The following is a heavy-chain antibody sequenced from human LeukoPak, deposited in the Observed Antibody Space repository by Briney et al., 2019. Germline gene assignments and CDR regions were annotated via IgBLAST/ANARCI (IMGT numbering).Heavy chain of an antibody. CDR1: GGSFSGYY. V-gene: IGHV4-34*01. D-gene: IGHD3-22*01. J-gene: IGHJ6*02. CDR3: ARGTGDSSGYYTYYYYYYGMDV. Sequence: SETLSLTCAVYGGSFSGYYWSWIRQPPGKGLEWIGEINHSGSTNYNPSLKSRVTISVDTSKNQFSLKLSSVTAADTAVYYCARGTGDSSGYYTYYYYYYGMDVWGQGTTVTVSS. CDR2: INHSGST.